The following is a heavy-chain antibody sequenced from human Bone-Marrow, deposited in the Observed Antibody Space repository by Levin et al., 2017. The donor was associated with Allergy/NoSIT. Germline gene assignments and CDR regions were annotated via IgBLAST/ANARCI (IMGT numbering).Heavy chain of an antibody. CDR2: IFWNDDK. Sequence: SGPTLVKPRQTLTLTCTFSGFSLTTTGVGVGWFRQPPGKPLEWLSLIFWNDDKFDNPFLKSRLAITKDLSKRQVVLTMTDMDPVDAGTYFCAHTDTTMSFFDYWGQGVLVTVSS. CDR3: AHTDTTMSFFDY. D-gene: IGHD3-22*01. CDR1: GFSLTTTGVG. V-gene: IGHV2-5*01. J-gene: IGHJ4*02.